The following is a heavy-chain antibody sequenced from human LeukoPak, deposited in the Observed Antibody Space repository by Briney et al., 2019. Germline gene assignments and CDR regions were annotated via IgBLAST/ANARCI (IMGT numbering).Heavy chain of an antibody. Sequence: GGSLRLSCEVSGFTFSNYWMTWVRQAPGKGLEWVASINQDENHRHYVPSARGRFTISRDNAKNSLLLQMNSLTAEDTAIYYCARSGPQAPDCYHYWGQGTQVTVSS. CDR1: GFTFSNYW. CDR3: ARSGPQAPDCYHY. J-gene: IGHJ4*02. D-gene: IGHD2-21*02. CDR2: INQDENHR. V-gene: IGHV3-7*03.